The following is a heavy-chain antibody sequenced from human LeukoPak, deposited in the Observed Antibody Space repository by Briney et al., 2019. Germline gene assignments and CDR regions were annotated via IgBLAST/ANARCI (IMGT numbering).Heavy chain of an antibody. D-gene: IGHD1-1*01. CDR3: ARENWSNDY. Sequence: PGGSLRLSCAASGFTFTTYYMTWVRQAPGKGLEWLANISQDGRTKYYADSVEGRFAISRDNAINSVFLQMNSVRAEDTAVYHCARENWSNDYWGQGTLVTVSS. V-gene: IGHV3-7*01. CDR2: ISQDGRTK. CDR1: GFTFTTYY. J-gene: IGHJ4*02.